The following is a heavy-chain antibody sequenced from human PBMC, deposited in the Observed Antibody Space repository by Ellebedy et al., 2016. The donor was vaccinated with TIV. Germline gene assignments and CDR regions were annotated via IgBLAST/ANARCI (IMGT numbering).Heavy chain of an antibody. J-gene: IGHJ6*02. CDR2: INAGNGNT. D-gene: IGHD3-9*01. Sequence: AASVKVSCKASGYTFTSYAMHWVRQAPGQRLEWMGWINAGNGNTKYSQKFQGRVTMTRNTSISTAYMELSSLRSEDTAVDYCARVAVQYYDILTGYSSSPTYYYYGMDVWGQGTTVTVSS. V-gene: IGHV1-3*01. CDR3: ARVAVQYYDILTGYSSSPTYYYYGMDV. CDR1: GYTFTSYA.